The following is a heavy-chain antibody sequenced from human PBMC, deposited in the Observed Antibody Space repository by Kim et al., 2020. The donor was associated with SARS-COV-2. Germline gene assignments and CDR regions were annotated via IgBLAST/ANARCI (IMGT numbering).Heavy chain of an antibody. J-gene: IGHJ4*02. CDR1: GFTFRTYW. CDR3: ARASRDTDFDF. D-gene: IGHD5-18*01. Sequence: GGSLRLSCAASGFTFRTYWMSWIRQVPGKGLEWVANTNQDGSQRYYVDSVKGRFTISRDNTKNSLYLQMNSLRAEDTAVYYCARASRDTDFDFCGQGTLVTVSS. V-gene: IGHV3-7*03. CDR2: TNQDGSQR.